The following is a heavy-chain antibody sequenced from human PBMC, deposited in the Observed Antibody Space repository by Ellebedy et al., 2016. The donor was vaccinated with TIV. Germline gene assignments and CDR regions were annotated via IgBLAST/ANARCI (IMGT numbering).Heavy chain of an antibody. J-gene: IGHJ4*02. CDR2: ISGSADSI. CDR1: GLYFKKFV. Sequence: GESLKISCAASGLYFKKFVMSWVRQAPGKGLEWVSTISGSADSIYYADSVKGRFTISRDSSGNTLYLQMNSLRAEDTAIYYCAKDPITPASFVYFDYWGQGTLVTVSS. D-gene: IGHD1-20*01. V-gene: IGHV3-23*01. CDR3: AKDPITPASFVYFDY.